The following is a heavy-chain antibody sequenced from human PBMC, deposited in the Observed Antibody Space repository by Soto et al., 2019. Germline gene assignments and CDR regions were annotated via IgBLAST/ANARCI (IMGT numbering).Heavy chain of an antibody. J-gene: IGHJ6*02. CDR3: ARVTPGNNHSYFSVLDV. CDR1: GFNFGPYA. CDR2: IAYDGINT. Sequence: LRLSCVASGFNFGPYAIHWVRQAPGKGLQWVALIAYDGINTYYADSVTGRFTISRDNSKNTLHLQMNSLRPEDTGIYFCARVTPGNNHSYFSVLDVYGEVTSVTV. D-gene: IGHD1-1*01. V-gene: IGHV3-30-3*01.